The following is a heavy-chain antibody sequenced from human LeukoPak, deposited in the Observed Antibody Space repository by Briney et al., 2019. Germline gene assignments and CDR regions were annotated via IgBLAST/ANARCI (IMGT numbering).Heavy chain of an antibody. D-gene: IGHD3-22*01. CDR1: GFTFSSYA. V-gene: IGHV3-23*01. CDR3: AKGSGRYYDSSGAHYDY. CDR2: ISGSGGST. J-gene: IGHJ4*02. Sequence: PGGSLRLSCAASGFTFSSYAMSWVRQAPGKGLEWASAISGSGGSTYYADSVKGRFTISRDNSKNTLYLQMNSLRAEDTAVYYCAKGSGRYYDSSGAHYDYWGQGTLVTVSS.